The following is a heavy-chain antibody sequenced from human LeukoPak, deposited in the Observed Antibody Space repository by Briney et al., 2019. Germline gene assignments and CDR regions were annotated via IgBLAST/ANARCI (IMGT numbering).Heavy chain of an antibody. CDR3: ARHLDYYGSGSYEY. CDR2: ISYSGST. Sequence: SEALSLTCAVSGGSISTYHWSWIRQPPGKGLEWNGYISYSGSTNYNPSLKSRVTISVDTSKSQFSLNLSSVTAADTAVYYCARHLDYYGSGSYEYWGQGALVSVSS. CDR1: GGSISTYH. D-gene: IGHD3-10*01. V-gene: IGHV4-59*08. J-gene: IGHJ4*02.